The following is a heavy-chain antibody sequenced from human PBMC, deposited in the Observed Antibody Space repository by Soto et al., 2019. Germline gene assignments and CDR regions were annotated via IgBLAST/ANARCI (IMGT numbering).Heavy chain of an antibody. CDR3: ARDGHDYGDYAPISDY. CDR1: GFTFSSYW. J-gene: IGHJ4*02. CDR2: IKQDGSEK. D-gene: IGHD4-17*01. V-gene: IGHV3-7*01. Sequence: GGSLRLSCAASGFTFSSYWMIWVRQAPGKGLEWVANIKQDGSEKYYVDSVKGRFTISRDNAKNSLYLQMNSLRAEDTAVYYCARDGHDYGDYAPISDYWGQGTLVTVSS.